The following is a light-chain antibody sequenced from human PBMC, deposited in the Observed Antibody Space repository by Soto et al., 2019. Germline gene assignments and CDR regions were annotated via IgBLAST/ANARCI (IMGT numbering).Light chain of an antibody. CDR1: QSVSSN. V-gene: IGKV3-15*01. Sequence: EIVMTQSPATLSVSPGERATLSCRASQSVSSNLAWYQQKPGQAPGLLIYGASTRATGIPARFSGSGSGTEFTLTISSLQSEDFAVYYCQHLETFGQGTKVEIK. J-gene: IGKJ1*01. CDR3: QHLET. CDR2: GAS.